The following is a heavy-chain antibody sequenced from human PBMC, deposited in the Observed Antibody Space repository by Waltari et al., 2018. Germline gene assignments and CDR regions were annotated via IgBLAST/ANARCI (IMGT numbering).Heavy chain of an antibody. CDR3: ARDSIVVVPAVLEAWYFDL. D-gene: IGHD2-2*01. CDR2: IKQDGSEK. V-gene: IGHV3-7*01. CDR1: GFTFSSYW. Sequence: EVQLVESGGGLVQPGGSLRLSCAASGFTFSSYWMSWVRQAPGKGLEWVANIKQDGSEKYYGDSVKGRFTISRDNAKNSLYLQMNSLRAEDTAVDYCARDSIVVVPAVLEAWYFDLWGRGTLVTVSS. J-gene: IGHJ2*01.